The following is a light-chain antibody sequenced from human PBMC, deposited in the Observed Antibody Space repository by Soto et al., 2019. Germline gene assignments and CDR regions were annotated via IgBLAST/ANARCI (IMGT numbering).Light chain of an antibody. CDR2: TAS. J-gene: IGKJ5*01. Sequence: DIQMTQSPSTLSASVGDRLTITCRASLSVSSWLAWYQQKPGKAPKLLIHTASTLQSGVPSRFSGSGSGTEFTLTISSLQPEDFATYYCQQRNSYPITFGQGTRLEIK. CDR1: LSVSSW. CDR3: QQRNSYPIT. V-gene: IGKV1-5*01.